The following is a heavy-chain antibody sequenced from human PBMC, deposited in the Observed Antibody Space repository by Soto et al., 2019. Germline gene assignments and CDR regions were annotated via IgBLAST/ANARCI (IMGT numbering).Heavy chain of an antibody. CDR2: IYYSGST. CDR1: VGSIIRGGYY. D-gene: IGHD3-3*01. Sequence: SETLSLTCTVSVGSIIRGGYYWSWIRQHPGKGLEWIGYIYYSGSTHYNPSLKSRLTISVDTSKNQFSLKLSSVTAADTAVYYCARMPAISNPSPDYWGQGALVTVSS. V-gene: IGHV4-31*03. CDR3: ARMPAISNPSPDY. J-gene: IGHJ4*02.